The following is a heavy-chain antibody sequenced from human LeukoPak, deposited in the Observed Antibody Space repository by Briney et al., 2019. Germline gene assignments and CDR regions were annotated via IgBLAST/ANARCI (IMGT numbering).Heavy chain of an antibody. Sequence: GGSLRLSCAASGFTFSSYAMHWVRQAPGKGLEWVAVISYDGSNKYYADSVKGRFTISRDNAKGSVYLQMNSLRAEDTAIYHCATYINWVAGDVWGQGTTVIVSS. CDR1: GFTFSSYA. CDR2: ISYDGSNK. D-gene: IGHD1-1*01. J-gene: IGHJ6*02. V-gene: IGHV3-30*07. CDR3: ATYINWVAGDV.